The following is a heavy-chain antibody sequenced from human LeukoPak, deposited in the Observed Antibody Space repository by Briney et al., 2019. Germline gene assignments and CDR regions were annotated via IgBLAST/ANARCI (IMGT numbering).Heavy chain of an antibody. Sequence: PGRSLRLSCAASGFTFSSYGMHWVRQAPGKGLEWVAVIWYDGSNKYYADSVKGRFTISRDNSKNTLYLQMNSLRAEDTAVYYCARYSGYPLYYFDYWGQGTLVTVPS. CDR1: GFTFSSYG. CDR3: ARYSGYPLYYFDY. CDR2: IWYDGSNK. V-gene: IGHV3-33*01. J-gene: IGHJ4*02. D-gene: IGHD5-12*01.